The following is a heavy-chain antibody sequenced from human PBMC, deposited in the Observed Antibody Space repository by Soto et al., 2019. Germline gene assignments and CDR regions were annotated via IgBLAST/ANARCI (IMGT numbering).Heavy chain of an antibody. Sequence: GGSLRLCCAASGFTFSSYGMHWVRQARGKGLVWVSRINSDGSSTSYADSVKGRFTISRDNAKNTLYLQMNSLRAEDTAVYYCARNSLIAYYYGSGTHPRFDPWGQGTLVTVSS. CDR3: ARNSLIAYYYGSGTHPRFDP. CDR2: INSDGSST. V-gene: IGHV3-74*01. D-gene: IGHD3-10*01. J-gene: IGHJ5*02. CDR1: GFTFSSYG.